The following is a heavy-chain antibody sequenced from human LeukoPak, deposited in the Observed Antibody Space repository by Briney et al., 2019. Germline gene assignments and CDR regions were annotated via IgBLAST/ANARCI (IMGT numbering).Heavy chain of an antibody. Sequence: GGSLRLSCAASGFTFISYWMHWVRQAPGKGLVWVSRINGCGSSTDFADSVKGRFTISRDNAKNTLYLQMNSLRAEDTAVYYCARDATGNTALDYWGQGTLITVSS. J-gene: IGHJ4*02. CDR2: INGCGSST. CDR3: ARDATGNTALDY. D-gene: IGHD5-18*01. V-gene: IGHV3-74*01. CDR1: GFTFISYW.